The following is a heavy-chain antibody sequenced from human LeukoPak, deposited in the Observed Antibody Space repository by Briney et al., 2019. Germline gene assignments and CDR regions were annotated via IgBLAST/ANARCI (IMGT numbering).Heavy chain of an antibody. D-gene: IGHD1-7*01. CDR1: GFPFSSYW. J-gene: IGHJ4*02. Sequence: PGGSLRLSCAASGFPFSSYWMAWVRQAPGKGLEWVANIKQDGSEKYYVDSVKGRFTISRDNAKNSLYLQMNSLRAEDTAVYYCASFNWNYFVFDYWGQGTLVTVSS. V-gene: IGHV3-7*01. CDR3: ASFNWNYFVFDY. CDR2: IKQDGSEK.